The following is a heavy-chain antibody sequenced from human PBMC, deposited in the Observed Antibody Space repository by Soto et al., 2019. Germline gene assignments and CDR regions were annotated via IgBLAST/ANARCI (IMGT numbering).Heavy chain of an antibody. CDR3: AHTFGIFTGYNINFDY. CDR1: WFSLNTRGVA. V-gene: IGHV2-5*02. CDR2: IYWDDDT. Sequence: SGPTLVNPTQTLTLTCTFTWFSLNTRGVAVAWIRQPPGKALEWLGLIYWDDDTRYSPSLKTRLIIARDTSENQVVLTLTDLDPVDTATYFCAHTFGIFTGYNINFDYWGQGALVTVSS. J-gene: IGHJ4*02. D-gene: IGHD3-9*01.